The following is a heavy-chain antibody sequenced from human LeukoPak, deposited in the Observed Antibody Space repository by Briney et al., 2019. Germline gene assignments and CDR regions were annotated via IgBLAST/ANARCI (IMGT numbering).Heavy chain of an antibody. V-gene: IGHV1-69*13. CDR3: ARASITIFGVVTFLYYYYMDV. D-gene: IGHD3-3*01. CDR1: GYTFTSYG. J-gene: IGHJ6*03. CDR2: IIPIFGTA. Sequence: SVKVSCKASGYTFTSYGISWVRQAPGQGLEWMGGIIPIFGTANYAQKFQGRVTITADESTSTAYMELSSLRSEDTAVYYCARASITIFGVVTFLYYYYMDVWGKGTTVTVSS.